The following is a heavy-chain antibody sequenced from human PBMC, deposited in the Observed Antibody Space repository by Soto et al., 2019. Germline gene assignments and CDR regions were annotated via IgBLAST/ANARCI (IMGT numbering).Heavy chain of an antibody. J-gene: IGHJ6*02. Sequence: GASVKVSCKASGYTFISYALSWVRQAPGQGPEWIGRVSPYNGGTKYAQKFQGRVTITADTSTNTAYMDLRSLKSDDTAVYFCARDFLTRISWGSTTAQYSQYGMEVWGQGTTVTVSS. D-gene: IGHD3-9*01. CDR3: ARDFLTRISWGSTTAQYSQYGMEV. CDR2: VSPYNGGT. V-gene: IGHV1-18*01. CDR1: GYTFISYA.